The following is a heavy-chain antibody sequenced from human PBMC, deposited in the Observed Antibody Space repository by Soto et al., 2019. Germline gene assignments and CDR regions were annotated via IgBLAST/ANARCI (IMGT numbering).Heavy chain of an antibody. CDR1: GYTFTSYG. V-gene: IGHV1-18*01. D-gene: IGHD3-22*01. Sequence: QVQLVQSGAEVKKPGASVKVSCKASGYTFTSYGISWVRQAPGQGLEWMGWISAYNGNTNYAQKLQGRVTMTTDTSTSTAYMELRRLRSDDTAVYYCARDYDSGHFYLPRDDYWGQGPLVTVSS. CDR3: ARDYDSGHFYLPRDDY. CDR2: ISAYNGNT. J-gene: IGHJ4*02.